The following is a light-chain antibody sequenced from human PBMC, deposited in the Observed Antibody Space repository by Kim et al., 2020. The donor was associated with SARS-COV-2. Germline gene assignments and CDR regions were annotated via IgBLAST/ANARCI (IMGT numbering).Light chain of an antibody. J-gene: IGLJ2*01. CDR3: NYRGRNDKVG. V-gene: IGLV3-19*01. CDR2: GKN. CDR1: SLRSYY. Sequence: SSELTQDPAVSVALGQTVRITCQGDSLRSYYATWYQQKPGQAPILVIYGKNNRPSGIPDRFSGSSSGNTASLTITGTQAGGEADYYCNYRGRNDKVGFGG.